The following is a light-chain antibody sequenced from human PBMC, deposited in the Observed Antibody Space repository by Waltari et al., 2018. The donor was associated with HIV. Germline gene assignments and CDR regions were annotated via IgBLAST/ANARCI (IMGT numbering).Light chain of an antibody. CDR1: SRDIGAYNY. CDR3: CADAGPTGLSEV. V-gene: IGLV2-14*03. Sequence: QSALTQPASVSGSPGQSITISCTGTSRDIGAYNYVSWYQQHPGKAPKLIIYDVGTRPSGVSYLFSGSKSGNTASLTISGLQSEDEADYHCCADAGPTGLSEVFGGGTKLTVL. J-gene: IGLJ2*01. CDR2: DVG.